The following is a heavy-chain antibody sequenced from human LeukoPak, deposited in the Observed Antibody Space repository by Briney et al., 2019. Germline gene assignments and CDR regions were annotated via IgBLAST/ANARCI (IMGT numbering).Heavy chain of an antibody. Sequence: GGSLRLSCAASAFTFSSYGMSWVRQAPGKGLEWVSAISGDGRDIFYADSVRGRFTISRDNSKNTLSLQMNSLRVEDTALYYCAKDLGALTYGEGFWGQGTLVTVSS. D-gene: IGHD3-16*01. CDR2: ISGDGRDI. CDR1: AFTFSSYG. J-gene: IGHJ4*02. V-gene: IGHV3-23*01. CDR3: AKDLGALTYGEGF.